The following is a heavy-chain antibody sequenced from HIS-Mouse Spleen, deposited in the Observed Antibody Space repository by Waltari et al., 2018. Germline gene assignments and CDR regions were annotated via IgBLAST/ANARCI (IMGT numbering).Heavy chain of an antibody. Sequence: QVQLVQSGAEVKKPGASVKVSCKASGYTFTGYYMHWVRQAPGQGLEWMVWSNPSRGGQNYAQKFQGRVNMTRDTSISTAYMGLSRLGADDTAVYYCAGRIVGANWCDPWGQGTLVTVSS. J-gene: IGHJ5*02. D-gene: IGHD1-26*01. V-gene: IGHV1-2*02. CDR2: SNPSRGGQ. CDR1: GYTFTGYY. CDR3: AGRIVGANWCDP.